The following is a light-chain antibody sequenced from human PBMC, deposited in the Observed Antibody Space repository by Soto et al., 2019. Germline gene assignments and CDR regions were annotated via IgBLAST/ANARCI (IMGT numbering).Light chain of an antibody. CDR1: QYINTR. Sequence: EIVLTQSPATLSSFPGDRVTLSCRASQYINTRLAWYQHRPGQAPRLLIYQTSIRAAGIPARFSASGSGTEFTLTISSLQSEDFAVYYCQQFNYWPPITFGQGTRLEIK. J-gene: IGKJ5*01. CDR3: QQFNYWPPIT. CDR2: QTS. V-gene: IGKV3D-15*01.